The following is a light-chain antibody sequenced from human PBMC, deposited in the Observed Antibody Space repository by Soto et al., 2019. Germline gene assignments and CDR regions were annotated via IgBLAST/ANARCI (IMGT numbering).Light chain of an antibody. J-gene: IGKJ1*01. CDR3: QQYNNWPRT. CDR1: QSVSSN. V-gene: IGKV3-15*01. Sequence: IMMKQSPATLSVYHGERATLSCRASQSVSSNLAWYQQKPGQAPRLLIYGASTRATGIPARFSGSGSGTEFTLTISSLQSEDFAVYYCQQYNNWPRTFGQGTKVDI. CDR2: GAS.